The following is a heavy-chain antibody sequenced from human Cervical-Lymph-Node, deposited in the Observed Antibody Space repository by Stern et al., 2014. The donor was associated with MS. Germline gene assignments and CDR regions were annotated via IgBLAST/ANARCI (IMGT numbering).Heavy chain of an antibody. D-gene: IGHD6-13*01. Sequence: QLQLQESGPGLVKPSETLSLTCTVSGGSISSSSYYWGWIRQPPGKGLEXIGSIYYSGSTYYNPSLQSRVTISVDTSQNQFSLNLSSVTAADTAVYYCARASGYSSSWYGRWFDPWGQGTLVTVSS. V-gene: IGHV4-39*01. CDR1: GGSISSSSYY. J-gene: IGHJ5*02. CDR3: ARASGYSSSWYGRWFDP. CDR2: IYYSGST.